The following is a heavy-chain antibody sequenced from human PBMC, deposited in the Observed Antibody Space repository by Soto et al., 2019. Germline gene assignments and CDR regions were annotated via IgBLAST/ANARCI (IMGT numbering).Heavy chain of an antibody. J-gene: IGHJ4*02. Sequence: SETLSLTCAVSSGSISSSNWWSWVRQPPGKGLEWIGEIYHSGSTNYNPSLKSRVTISVDKSKNQFSLKLSSVTAADTAVYYCAREFCIWGSYRCSHGYYFDYWGQGTLVTVSS. CDR3: AREFCIWGSYRCSHGYYFDY. CDR2: IYHSGST. D-gene: IGHD3-16*02. V-gene: IGHV4-4*02. CDR1: SGSISSSNW.